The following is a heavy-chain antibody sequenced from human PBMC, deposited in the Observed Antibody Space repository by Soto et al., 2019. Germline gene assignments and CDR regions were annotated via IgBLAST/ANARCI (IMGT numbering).Heavy chain of an antibody. D-gene: IGHD2-2*03. J-gene: IGHJ6*02. CDR3: GSVGYCSSTNCLFYYYHYGMDV. CDR1: GGTFSSHA. CDR2: IIPIFGTT. V-gene: IGHV1-69*13. Sequence: SVKVSCKASGGTFSSHAISWVRQAPGRGLEWMGGIIPIFGTTNYAQNFRARVAITADESTSTAYMELSSLTSEDTAVYYCGSVGYCSSTNCLFYYYHYGMDVWGQGTTVTSP.